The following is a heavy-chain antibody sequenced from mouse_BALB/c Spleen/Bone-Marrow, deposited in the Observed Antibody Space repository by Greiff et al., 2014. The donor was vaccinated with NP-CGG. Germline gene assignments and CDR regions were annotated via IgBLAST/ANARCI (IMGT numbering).Heavy chain of an antibody. CDR3: NARGDDDCDYLDY. D-gene: IGHD2-4*01. J-gene: IGHJ2*01. V-gene: IGHV14-4*02. CDR2: IDPENGDT. Sequence: EVQLQQSGAELVRSGASVKLSCTASGFNIKDYYMHWVKQRPEQGLEWIGWIDPENGDTEYAPKFQGKATMTADTSSNTAYLQLSSLTSEDTAVYYCNARGDDDCDYLDYWGQGTTLTVSS. CDR1: GFNIKDYY.